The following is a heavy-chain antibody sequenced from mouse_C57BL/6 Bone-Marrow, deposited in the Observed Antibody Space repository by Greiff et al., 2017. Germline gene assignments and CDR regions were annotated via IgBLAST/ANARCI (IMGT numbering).Heavy chain of an antibody. Sequence: EVQLQQSGPELVKPGASVKISCKASGYTFTDYYMNWVKQSHGKSLEWIGDINPNNGGTSYNQKFKGKATLTVDKSYSTAYMELRSLTSEDSAVYYCARYGIYYGNYVGAMDYWGQGTSVTVSS. CDR2: INPNNGGT. CDR3: ARYGIYYGNYVGAMDY. J-gene: IGHJ4*01. V-gene: IGHV1-26*01. CDR1: GYTFTDYY. D-gene: IGHD2-1*01.